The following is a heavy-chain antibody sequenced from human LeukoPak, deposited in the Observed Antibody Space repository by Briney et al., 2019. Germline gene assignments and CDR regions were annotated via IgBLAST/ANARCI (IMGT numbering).Heavy chain of an antibody. CDR2: ISAYNGNT. CDR3: ASGRYYYYYYMDV. J-gene: IGHJ6*03. V-gene: IGHV1-18*01. Sequence: ASVKVSCKASGYSFTNYDINWVRQATGQGLEWMGWISAYNGNTNYAQKLQGRVTITADKSTSTAYMELSSLRSEDTAVYYCASGRYYYYYYMDVWGKGTTVTVSS. CDR1: GYSFTNYD. D-gene: IGHD2-15*01.